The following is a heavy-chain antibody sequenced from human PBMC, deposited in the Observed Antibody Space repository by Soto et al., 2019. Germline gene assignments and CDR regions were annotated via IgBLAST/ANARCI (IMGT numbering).Heavy chain of an antibody. CDR2: IYYSGST. J-gene: IGHJ6*02. D-gene: IGHD3-9*01. CDR3: AGRGYDILTGPDYYYYRMDV. V-gene: IGHV4-31*03. CDR1: GGSISSGGYY. Sequence: SETLSLTCTVSGGSISSGGYYWSWIRQHPGKGLEWIGYIYYSGSTYYNPSLKSRVTISVDTSKNQFSLKLSSVTAADTAVYYCAGRGYDILTGPDYYYYRMDVWGQGTTVTVSS.